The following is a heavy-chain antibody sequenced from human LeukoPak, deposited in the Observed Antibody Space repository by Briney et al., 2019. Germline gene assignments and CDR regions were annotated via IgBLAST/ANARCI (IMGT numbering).Heavy chain of an antibody. CDR2: IIPIFGTA. CDR1: GGTFNNYA. V-gene: IGHV1-69*13. Sequence: SVKVSFKASGGTFNNYAISWVRQAPGQGLEWMGGIIPIFGTANYAQKFQGRVTITADESTSTAYMELSSLRSEDTAVYYCARDLSGYDSRSFDYWGQGTLVTVSS. D-gene: IGHD5-12*01. CDR3: ARDLSGYDSRSFDY. J-gene: IGHJ4*02.